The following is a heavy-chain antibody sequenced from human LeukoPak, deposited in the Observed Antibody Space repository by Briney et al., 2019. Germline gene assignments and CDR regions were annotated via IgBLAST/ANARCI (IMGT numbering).Heavy chain of an antibody. CDR3: ARGRRTGDRGYYFDY. V-gene: IGHV3-23*01. CDR1: GFTFSSYA. CDR2: ISGSGGST. Sequence: GGSLRLSCAASGFTFSSYAMSWVRQAPGKGLEWVSAISGSGGSTYYADSVKGRFTISRDNSKNTLYLQMNSLRAEDTAVYYCARGRRTGDRGYYFDYWGQGTLVTVSS. J-gene: IGHJ4*02. D-gene: IGHD7-27*01.